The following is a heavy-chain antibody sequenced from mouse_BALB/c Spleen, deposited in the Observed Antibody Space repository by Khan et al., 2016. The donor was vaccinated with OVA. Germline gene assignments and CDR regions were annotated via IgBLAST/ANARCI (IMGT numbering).Heavy chain of an antibody. J-gene: IGHJ3*01. CDR3: VRDGCYHRSDGWFAY. Sequence: QVQLQQSGAELARPGASVKMSCKASGYTFTSYTIHWIKVRPGQGLEWIGYINPSNGYNNYNQKFKDKATLTADKSSTTAFMQLSSLTSDDSAVYYCVRDGCYHRSDGWFAYWGQGTLVTVSA. CDR2: INPSNGYN. CDR1: GYTFTSYT. D-gene: IGHD2-14*01. V-gene: IGHV1-4*01.